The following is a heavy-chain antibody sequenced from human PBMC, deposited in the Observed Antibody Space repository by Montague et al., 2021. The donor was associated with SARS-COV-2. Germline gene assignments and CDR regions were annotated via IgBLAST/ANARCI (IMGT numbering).Heavy chain of an antibody. CDR1: GGSVSSGSYY. D-gene: IGHD3-9*01. CDR2: IYYSGST. J-gene: IGHJ6*02. CDR3: ARDRGQTYYDILTGRALSVDFANGMDV. Sequence: SETLSLTCTVSGGSVSSGSYYCSWIQQPPGKGLEWIGYIYYSGSTNYNPSLKSRVTISVDTSKNQFSLKLSSVTAADTAVYYCARDRGQTYYDILTGRALSVDFANGMDVWGQGTRVTVSS. V-gene: IGHV4-61*01.